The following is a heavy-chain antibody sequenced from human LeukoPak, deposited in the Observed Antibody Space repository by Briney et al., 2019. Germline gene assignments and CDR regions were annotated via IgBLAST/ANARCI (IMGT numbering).Heavy chain of an antibody. CDR3: ARALTQPDMVRGVMGYYYGMDV. D-gene: IGHD3-10*01. J-gene: IGHJ6*02. V-gene: IGHV3-30-3*01. CDR1: GFTFSSYA. CDR2: ISYDGSNK. Sequence: GGSLRLSCAASGFTFSSYAMHWVRQAPGKGLEWVAVISYDGSNKYYADSVKGRFTISRDNSKNTLYLQMNSLRAEDTAVYYCARALTQPDMVRGVMGYYYGMDVWGQGTTVTVSS.